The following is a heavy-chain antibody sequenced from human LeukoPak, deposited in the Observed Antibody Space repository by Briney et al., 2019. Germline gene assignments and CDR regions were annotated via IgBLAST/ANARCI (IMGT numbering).Heavy chain of an antibody. V-gene: IGHV5-51*01. CDR1: GYSFTSYW. Sequence: GESLKISCKGSGYSFTSYWIGWVRQMPGKGLEWMGIIYPGDSDTRYSPSFQGQVTISADKSISTAYLQWSSLKASDTAMYYCARGGRWVRHYYYDSSGYLYYFDYWGQGTLVTVSS. D-gene: IGHD3-22*01. CDR3: ARGGRWVRHYYYDSSGYLYYFDY. CDR2: IYPGDSDT. J-gene: IGHJ4*02.